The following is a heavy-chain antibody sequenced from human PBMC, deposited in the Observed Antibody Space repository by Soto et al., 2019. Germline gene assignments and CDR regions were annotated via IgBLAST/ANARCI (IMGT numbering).Heavy chain of an antibody. CDR3: ARHDWLDP. CDR2: FYNTGFI. CDR1: GFSVSVDS. V-gene: IGHV3-53*01. J-gene: IGHJ5*02. Sequence: VQLVESGGGLIQPGGSLRLSCAASGFSVSVDSMIWVRQAPGKGLEWVSLFYNTGFIHYADSVKGRFTISRDNSKNTLYLQMNSVRSADTAVYFCARHDWLDPWGQGTLVTVSS.